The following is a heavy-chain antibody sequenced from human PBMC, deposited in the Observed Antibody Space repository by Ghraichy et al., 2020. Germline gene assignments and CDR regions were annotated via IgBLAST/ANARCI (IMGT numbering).Heavy chain of an antibody. D-gene: IGHD5-24*01. CDR1: GFTFSSYG. J-gene: IGHJ6*02. CDR3: ASGGVVEVTTNYYYGMDV. CDR2: IWYDGSNN. V-gene: IGHV3-33*01. Sequence: GGSLRLSCAASGFTFSSYGMHWVRQAPGKGLEWVAVIWYDGSNNYYADSVKGRFTISRDNSNNTLYLQMHSLRAEDTAVYYCASGGVVEVTTNYYYGMDVWGQGTTVTVSS.